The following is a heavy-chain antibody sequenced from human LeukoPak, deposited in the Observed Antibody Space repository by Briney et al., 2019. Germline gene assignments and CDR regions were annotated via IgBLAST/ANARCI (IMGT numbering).Heavy chain of an antibody. V-gene: IGHV3-21*01. J-gene: IGHJ1*01. CDR2: ISSSSSYI. CDR3: ARDFTTVTTAYFQH. D-gene: IGHD4-17*01. CDR1: GFTFSSYS. Sequence: PGGSLRLSCAASGFTFSSYSMNWGRQAPGKGVEWVSSISSSSSYIYYADSVKGRFTIFRDNAKNSLYLQMNSLRAEDTAMYYCARDFTTVTTAYFQHWGQGTLVTVSS.